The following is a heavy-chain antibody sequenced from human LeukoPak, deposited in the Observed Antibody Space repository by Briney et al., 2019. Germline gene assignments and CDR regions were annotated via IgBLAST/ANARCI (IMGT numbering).Heavy chain of an antibody. CDR1: GGSISSYY. CDR2: IYTTGRT. CDR3: ARDLPSYYYDSGNMFDP. J-gene: IGHJ5*02. D-gene: IGHD3-10*01. Sequence: SETLSLTCTVSGGSISSYYWSWIRQPAARGLEWTGRIYTTGRTNYNASLKSRVIMSVDTSNNQFSLKLSSVTAADTAVYYCARDLPSYYYDSGNMFDPWGQGILVTVSS. V-gene: IGHV4-4*07.